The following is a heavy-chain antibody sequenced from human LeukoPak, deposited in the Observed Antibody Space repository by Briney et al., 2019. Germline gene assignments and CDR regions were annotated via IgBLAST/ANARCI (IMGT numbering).Heavy chain of an antibody. V-gene: IGHV4-4*07. CDR1: GGSISSYY. CDR2: IYTSGST. Sequence: PSETLSLTCTVSGGSISSYYWSWIRQPAGKGLEWIGRIYTSGSTNYNPSLKGRVTMSVDTSKNQFSLKLSSVTAADTAVYYCAREGWELLSEYFQHWGQGTLVTVSS. J-gene: IGHJ1*01. D-gene: IGHD1-26*01. CDR3: AREGWELLSEYFQH.